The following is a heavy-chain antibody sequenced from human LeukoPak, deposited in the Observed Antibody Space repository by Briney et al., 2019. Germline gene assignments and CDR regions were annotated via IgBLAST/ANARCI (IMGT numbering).Heavy chain of an antibody. D-gene: IGHD3-10*01. Sequence: GASVKVSCKASGYTFSDYDINWVRQAAGQGLEWMGWMNPIIGSTGYVQKFRGRIIMTRDTSITTAFMELTSLTSDDTAIYYCARVKRFPTVWFDPWGQGTLVSVSS. V-gene: IGHV1-8*01. CDR3: ARVKRFPTVWFDP. J-gene: IGHJ5*02. CDR1: GYTFSDYD. CDR2: MNPIIGST.